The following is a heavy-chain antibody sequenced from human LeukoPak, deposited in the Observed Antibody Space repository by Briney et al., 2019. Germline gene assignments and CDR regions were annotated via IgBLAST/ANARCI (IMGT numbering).Heavy chain of an antibody. Sequence: GASVKVSCKASGYTFTSYGISWVRQAPGQGLEWMGWISAYNGNTNYAQKLQGRVTMTTDTSTSTAYMELRSLRSDDTAVYYCARGSAVIVVDQWFDPWGQGTLVTVSS. D-gene: IGHD3-22*01. CDR3: ARGSAVIVVDQWFDP. J-gene: IGHJ5*02. CDR1: GYTFTSYG. V-gene: IGHV1-18*01. CDR2: ISAYNGNT.